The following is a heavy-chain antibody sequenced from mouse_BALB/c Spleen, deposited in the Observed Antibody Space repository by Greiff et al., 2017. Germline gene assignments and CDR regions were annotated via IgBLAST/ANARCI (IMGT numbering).Heavy chain of an antibody. CDR2: ISYSGST. V-gene: IGHV3-2*02. Sequence: EVQGVESGPGLVKPSQSLSLTCTVTGYSITSDYAWNWIRQFPGNKLEWMGYISYSGSTSYNPSLKSRISITRDTSKNQFFLQLNSVTTEDTATYYCARRLAMDYWGQGTSVTVSS. CDR3: ARRLAMDY. CDR1: GYSITSDYA. J-gene: IGHJ4*01. D-gene: IGHD2-2*01.